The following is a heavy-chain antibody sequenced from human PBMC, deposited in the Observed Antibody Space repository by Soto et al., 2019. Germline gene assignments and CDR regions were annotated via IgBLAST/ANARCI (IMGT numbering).Heavy chain of an antibody. CDR2: ISAYNGNT. CDR1: GYTFTSYG. Sequence: QVQLVQSGAEVKKPGASVKVSCKASGYTFTSYGISWVRQAPGQGLAWMGWISAYNGNTNYAQKLQGRVTMTTDTATSTAYMELRSLRSDDTAVYYCARDSTPTVATRVEPPYYYYGMDVWGQGTTVTVSS. D-gene: IGHD5-12*01. V-gene: IGHV1-18*01. CDR3: ARDSTPTVATRVEPPYYYYGMDV. J-gene: IGHJ6*02.